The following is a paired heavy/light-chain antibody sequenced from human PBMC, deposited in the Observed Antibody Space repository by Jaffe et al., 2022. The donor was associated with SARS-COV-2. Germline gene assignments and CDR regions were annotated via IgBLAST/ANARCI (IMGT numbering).Light chain of an antibody. Sequence: AIRMTQSPSSLAASTGDRVTITCRASQGVSSYLAWYQQKPGKAPEVLIYAASTLQSGVPSRFSGSGSGTDFNLTIGCLQSEDLATYYCQQYYSHPWTFGQGTKVEIK. V-gene: IGKV1-8*01. CDR2: AAS. J-gene: IGKJ1*01. CDR1: QGVSSY. CDR3: QQYYSHPWT.
Heavy chain of an antibody. CDR1: GFTFSAYH. CDR3: ATIRGGNSSNFDY. CDR2: ISSSSGTI. D-gene: IGHD3-16*01. V-gene: IGHV3-48*02. Sequence: EVQLVESGGGLVQRGGSLRLACAASGFTFSAYHMSWVRQAPGKGLEWISYISSSSGTIYYAESVQGRFTVSRDNAKNSLYLQMNSLRDEDTAVYYCATIRGGNSSNFDYWGQGTLVTVSS. J-gene: IGHJ4*02.